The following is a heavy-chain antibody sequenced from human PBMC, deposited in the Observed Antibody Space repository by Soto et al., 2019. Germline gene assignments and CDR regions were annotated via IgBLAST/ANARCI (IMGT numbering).Heavy chain of an antibody. CDR1: GFTFTSSA. Sequence: SVKVSCKASGFTFTSSAVQWVRQARVQRLEWIGWIVVGSGNTNYAQKFQERVTITRDMSTSTAYTELSSLRSEDTAVYYCAAGAGEKYYYYYGMDVWGQGTTVTVSS. CDR3: AAGAGEKYYYYYGMDV. J-gene: IGHJ6*02. D-gene: IGHD6-19*01. CDR2: IVVGSGNT. V-gene: IGHV1-58*01.